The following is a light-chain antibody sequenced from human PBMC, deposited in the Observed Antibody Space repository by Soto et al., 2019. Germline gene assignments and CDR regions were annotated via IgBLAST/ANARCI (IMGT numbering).Light chain of an antibody. CDR3: SSYAGSSVV. V-gene: IGLV2-8*01. J-gene: IGLJ2*01. Sequence: QAVVTQPPSASGSPGQSVTISCTGTSSDVGGYNYVSWYQQHPGKAPKVMIYEVSKRPSGVPDRFSGSKSGNTASLTVSGLQAEDEADYYCSSYAGSSVVFGGGTKLTVL. CDR2: EVS. CDR1: SSDVGGYNY.